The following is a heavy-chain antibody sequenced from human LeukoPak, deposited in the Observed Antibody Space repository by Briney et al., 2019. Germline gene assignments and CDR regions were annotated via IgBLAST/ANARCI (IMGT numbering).Heavy chain of an antibody. CDR3: ARHGDIVVVPAAIWFDP. CDR2: IYTSGST. CDR1: GGSISSYY. Sequence: SETLSLTCTVSGGSISSYYWSWIRQPPGKGLKWIGYIYTSGSTNYNPSLKSRVTISVDTSKNQFSLKLSSVTAADTAVYYCARHGDIVVVPAAIWFDPWGQGTLVTVSS. D-gene: IGHD2-2*01. V-gene: IGHV4-4*09. J-gene: IGHJ5*02.